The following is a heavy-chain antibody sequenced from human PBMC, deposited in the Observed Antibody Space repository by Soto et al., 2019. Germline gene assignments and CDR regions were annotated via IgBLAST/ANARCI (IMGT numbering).Heavy chain of an antibody. D-gene: IGHD3-22*01. CDR2: IYHSGST. V-gene: IGHV4-30-2*01. CDR1: GCSIISGGYS. CDR3: ARGPMIVVVGSSYYGMDV. J-gene: IGHJ6*02. Sequence: SETLSRRRAVTGCSIISGGYSWSWIRQPPGKGLEWIGYIYHSGSTYYNPSLKSRVTISVDRSKNQFSLKLSSVTAADTAVYYCARGPMIVVVGSSYYGMDVWGQGSTVIVSS.